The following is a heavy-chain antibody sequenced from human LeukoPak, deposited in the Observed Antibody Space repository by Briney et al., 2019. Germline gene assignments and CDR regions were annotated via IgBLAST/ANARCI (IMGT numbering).Heavy chain of an antibody. Sequence: KRGESLMISCTASGYFFTSYWIGCVRQMPGKGLEWMGIINPSDSDTRYSPSFQGQVTISADKSISTVYLQWSSLKASDTAKYYCAKGYSRVDYWGQGTLVTVSS. CDR1: GYFFTSYW. CDR3: AKGYSRVDY. J-gene: IGHJ4*02. D-gene: IGHD5-12*01. CDR2: INPSDSDT. V-gene: IGHV5-51*01.